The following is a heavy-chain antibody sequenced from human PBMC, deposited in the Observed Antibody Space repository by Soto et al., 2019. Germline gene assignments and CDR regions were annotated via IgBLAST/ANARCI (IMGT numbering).Heavy chain of an antibody. CDR3: ARHRKEGVGYSSGWYGAFDI. CDR1: GGSISSYY. V-gene: IGHV4-59*08. D-gene: IGHD6-19*01. Sequence: SETLSLTCTVSGGSISSYYWSWIRQPPGKGLEWIGYIYYSGSTNYNPSLKSRVTISVDTSKNQFSLKLSSVTAADTAVYYCARHRKEGVGYSSGWYGAFDIWGQGTIVTVSS. CDR2: IYYSGST. J-gene: IGHJ3*02.